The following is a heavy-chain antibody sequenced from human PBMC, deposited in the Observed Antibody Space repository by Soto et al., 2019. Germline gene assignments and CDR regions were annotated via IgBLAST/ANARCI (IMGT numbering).Heavy chain of an antibody. V-gene: IGHV1-18*04. Sequence: ASVKVSCKTSGYTFTNHGVNWVRQAPGQGLEWMGWISAYNGDTDYAQKFQDRVTMTIDTSTNTVFMELRSLKSDDTAVYYCARDLDYSTSICAYWGQGTPVTVSS. CDR2: ISAYNGDT. CDR1: GYTFTNHG. J-gene: IGHJ4*02. D-gene: IGHD4-4*01. CDR3: ARDLDYSTSICAY.